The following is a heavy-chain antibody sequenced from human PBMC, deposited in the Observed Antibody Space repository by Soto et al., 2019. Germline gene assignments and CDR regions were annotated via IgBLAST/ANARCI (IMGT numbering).Heavy chain of an antibody. Sequence: QVQLVESGGGVVQPGRSLRLSCAASGFTFSSYGMHWVRQAPGEGLEWVAVIWYDGSNKYYADSVKGRFTISRDNSKNTLYLQMNSLRAEDTAVYYCARAYSSGWLPEYFQHWGQGTLVTVSS. CDR3: ARAYSSGWLPEYFQH. V-gene: IGHV3-33*01. J-gene: IGHJ1*01. D-gene: IGHD6-19*01. CDR1: GFTFSSYG. CDR2: IWYDGSNK.